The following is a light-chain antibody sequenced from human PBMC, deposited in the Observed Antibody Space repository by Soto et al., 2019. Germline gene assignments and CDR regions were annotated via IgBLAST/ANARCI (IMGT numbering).Light chain of an antibody. CDR1: QSISSL. J-gene: IGKJ1*01. CDR3: QQYNSWT. Sequence: IQMTQSPSTLSASVGDRVTITCRASQSISSLLAWYQQKPGKAPKLLIFKASTLEGGVPSRFSGSGFGTEFTLTISSLQPDDFATYYCQQYNSWTFGQGTKVDIK. V-gene: IGKV1-5*03. CDR2: KAS.